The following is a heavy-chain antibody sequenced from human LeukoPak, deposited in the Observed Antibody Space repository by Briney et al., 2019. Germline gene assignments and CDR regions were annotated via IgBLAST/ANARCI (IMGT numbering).Heavy chain of an antibody. D-gene: IGHD2/OR15-2a*01. CDR3: ARGDFYRYYFDY. Sequence: SETLSLTCTVSNGSISSYYWSWIRQPPGEGLEWIGYIYTSGSTNYNPSLKSRVTISLDTSNNQFSLKLSSVTAADTAVYYCARGDFYRYYFDYWGQGTLVTVSS. CDR2: IYTSGST. CDR1: NGSISSYY. V-gene: IGHV4-4*09. J-gene: IGHJ4*02.